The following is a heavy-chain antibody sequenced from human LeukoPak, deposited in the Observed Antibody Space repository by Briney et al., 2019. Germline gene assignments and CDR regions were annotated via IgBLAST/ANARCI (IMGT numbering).Heavy chain of an antibody. V-gene: IGHV4-59*12. J-gene: IGHJ4*02. D-gene: IGHD3-3*01. Sequence: PSETLSLTCTVSGGSISSYYWSWIRQPPGKGLEWIGYIYYSGSTNYNPSLKSRVTISVDTSKNQFSLKLSSVTAADTAVYYCARAPGYDFWSGYYDYWGQGTLVTVSS. CDR1: GGSISSYY. CDR2: IYYSGST. CDR3: ARAPGYDFWSGYYDY.